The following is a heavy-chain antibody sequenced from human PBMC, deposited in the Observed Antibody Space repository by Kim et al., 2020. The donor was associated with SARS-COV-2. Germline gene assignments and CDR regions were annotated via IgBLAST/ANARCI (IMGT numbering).Heavy chain of an antibody. CDR1: GFTFSSYA. Sequence: GGSLRLSCAASGFTFSSYAMHWVRQAPGKGLEWVAVISYDGSNKYYADSVKGRFTISRDNSKNTLYLQMNSLRAEDTAVYYCARDVAAAGKGDQPLGYWGQGTLVTVSS. CDR2: ISYDGSNK. D-gene: IGHD6-13*01. J-gene: IGHJ4*02. CDR3: ARDVAAAGKGDQPLGY. V-gene: IGHV3-30*04.